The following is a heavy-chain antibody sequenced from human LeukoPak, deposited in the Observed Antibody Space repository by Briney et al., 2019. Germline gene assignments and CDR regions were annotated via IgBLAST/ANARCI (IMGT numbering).Heavy chain of an antibody. J-gene: IGHJ4*02. CDR1: GFTFSSYS. V-gene: IGHV3-48*02. Sequence: QPGGSLRLSCAASGFTFSSYSMNWVRQAPGKGLEWVSYISSSSGTMYYAGSVKGRFTISRDNAKNSLYLQMNSLRDEDTAVYYCARDRDYGFDYWGQGTLVTVSS. CDR2: ISSSSGTM. D-gene: IGHD4-17*01. CDR3: ARDRDYGFDY.